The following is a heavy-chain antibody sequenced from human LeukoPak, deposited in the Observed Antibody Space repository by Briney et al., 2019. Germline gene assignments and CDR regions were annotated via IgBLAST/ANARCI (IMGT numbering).Heavy chain of an antibody. CDR2: IDPSDSYT. J-gene: IGHJ4*02. V-gene: IGHV5-10-1*01. CDR3: ARRRGYSGYCSGGSCYPSLYYFDY. CDR1: GYSFTSYW. Sequence: GESLQISCKGSGYSFTSYWISWVRQMPGKGLEWMGRIDPSDSYTNYSPSFQGHVTISADKSISTAYLQWSSLKASDTAMYYCARRRGYSGYCSGGSCYPSLYYFDYWGQGTLVTVSS. D-gene: IGHD2-15*01.